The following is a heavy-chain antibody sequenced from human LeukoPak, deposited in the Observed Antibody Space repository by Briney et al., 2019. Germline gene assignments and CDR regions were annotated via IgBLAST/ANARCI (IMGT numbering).Heavy chain of an antibody. Sequence: SVKVSCKASGGTFSSYAISWVRQAPGQGLEWMGGIIPIFGTANYAQKFQGRVTITTGESTSTAYIEMSSLRSEDTAVYYWARFVDDFWSGYYGFDPWGQGTLVTVSS. V-gene: IGHV1-69*05. CDR1: GGTFSSYA. CDR2: IIPIFGTA. J-gene: IGHJ5*02. CDR3: ARFVDDFWSGYYGFDP. D-gene: IGHD3-3*01.